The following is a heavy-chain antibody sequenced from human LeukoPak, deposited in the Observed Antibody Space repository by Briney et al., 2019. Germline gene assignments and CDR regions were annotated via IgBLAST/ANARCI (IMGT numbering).Heavy chain of an antibody. J-gene: IGHJ6*03. D-gene: IGHD1-1*01. Sequence: SVKVSCKASGGTFSSYAISWVRQAPGQGLEWMGGIIPIFGTANYAQKFQGRVTITTDKSTSTAYMELSSLRSEDTAVYYCARVELERLGLYYYYYMDVWGKGTTVTVSS. V-gene: IGHV1-69*05. CDR2: IIPIFGTA. CDR1: GGTFSSYA. CDR3: ARVELERLGLYYYYYMDV.